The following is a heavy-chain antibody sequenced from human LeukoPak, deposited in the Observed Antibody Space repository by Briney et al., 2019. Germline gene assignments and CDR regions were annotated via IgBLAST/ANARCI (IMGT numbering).Heavy chain of an antibody. D-gene: IGHD1-1*01. V-gene: IGHV3-49*04. CDR2: IRSKAYGGTT. J-gene: IGHJ3*02. CDR1: GFTFSNYA. Sequence: GGSLRLSCAASGFTFSNYAMIWVRQAPGKGLEWVGFIRSKAYGGTTEYAASVKGRFTISRDDSKSIAYLQMNSLKTEDTAVYYCTRGGSWNDPRDAFDIWGQGTMVTVSS. CDR3: TRGGSWNDPRDAFDI.